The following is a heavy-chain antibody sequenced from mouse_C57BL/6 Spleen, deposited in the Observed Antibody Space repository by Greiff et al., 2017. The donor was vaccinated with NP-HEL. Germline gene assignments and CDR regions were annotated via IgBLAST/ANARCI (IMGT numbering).Heavy chain of an antibody. CDR1: GYTFTSYW. V-gene: IGHV1-55*01. CDR3: ARTYYDYVYAMDY. J-gene: IGHJ4*01. CDR2: IYPGSGST. Sequence: VQLQQPGAELVKPGASVKMSCKASGYTFTSYWITWVKQRPGQGLEWIGDIYPGSGSTNYNEKFKSKATLTVDTSSSTAYMQLSSLTSEDSAVYYCARTYYDYVYAMDYWGQGTSVTVSS. D-gene: IGHD2-4*01.